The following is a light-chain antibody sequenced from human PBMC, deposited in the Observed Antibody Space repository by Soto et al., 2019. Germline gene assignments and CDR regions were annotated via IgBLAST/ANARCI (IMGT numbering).Light chain of an antibody. J-gene: IGKJ2*01. CDR2: AAS. CDR3: QGYDNLLYT. V-gene: IGKV3-20*01. CDR1: QTISSDY. Sequence: EIVLTQSPGTLSLSPGERATLSCRASQTISSDYLAWYQQKLGQAPRLLIYAASSRATGIPDRFSGSGSGTDFTLTISRLEPEDFAGYYGQGYDNLLYTFGQGTKLEIK.